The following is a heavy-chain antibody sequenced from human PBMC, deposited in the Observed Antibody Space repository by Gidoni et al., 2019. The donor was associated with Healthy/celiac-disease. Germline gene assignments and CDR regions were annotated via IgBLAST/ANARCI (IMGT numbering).Heavy chain of an antibody. CDR3: ARARIAAAFGGRYMDV. D-gene: IGHD6-13*01. Sequence: QVTLKASGPVLVKPTETFTLTCPVPAFSLSTASMGVSCIRQPPGKALEWFAHIFSNDEKSYSTSLKRRLTISKDTSKRQVCLTMTNMDPVDTATYDCARARIAAAFGGRYMDVWGKGTTVTVSS. CDR1: AFSLSTASMG. V-gene: IGHV2-26*01. J-gene: IGHJ6*03. CDR2: IFSNDEK.